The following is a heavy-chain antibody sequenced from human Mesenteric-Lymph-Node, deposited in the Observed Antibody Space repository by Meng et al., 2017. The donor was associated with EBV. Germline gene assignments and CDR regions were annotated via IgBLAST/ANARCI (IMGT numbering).Heavy chain of an antibody. CDR2: IYNSGKS. J-gene: IGHJ4*02. Sequence: PGLVKPSERLSLTCTVSGGSISSSTNDWGWIRQPPGKGLEWFGTIYNSGKSYYNPSLKGRVTMSVDTSKNQFSLNLSSVTAADTAVYYCVREYSSGCPVSYWGQGTLVTVSS. CDR3: VREYSSGCPVSY. D-gene: IGHD6-19*01. V-gene: IGHV4-39*07. CDR1: GGSISSSTND.